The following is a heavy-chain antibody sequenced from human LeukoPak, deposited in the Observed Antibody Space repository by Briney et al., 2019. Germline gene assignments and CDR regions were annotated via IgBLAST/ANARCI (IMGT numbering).Heavy chain of an antibody. CDR2: IYYSGST. Sequence: SETLSLTCTVSGGSISSSSYYWGWIRQPPGKGLECIGSIYYSGSTYYNPSLKSRVTISVDTFKNQFSLKLSSVTAADTAVYYCARGDYDFWSGLPGSPSDYWGQGTLVTVSS. V-gene: IGHV4-39*01. CDR1: GGSISSSSYY. CDR3: ARGDYDFWSGLPGSPSDY. D-gene: IGHD3-3*01. J-gene: IGHJ4*02.